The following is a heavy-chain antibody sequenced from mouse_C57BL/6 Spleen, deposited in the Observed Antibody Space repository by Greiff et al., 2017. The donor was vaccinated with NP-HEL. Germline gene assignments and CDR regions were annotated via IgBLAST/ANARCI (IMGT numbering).Heavy chain of an antibody. CDR3: ARGNPPAY. D-gene: IGHD2-1*01. J-gene: IGHJ3*01. CDR1: GYTFTSYW. Sequence: QVQLQQPGAELVMPGASVKLSCKASGYTFTSYWMHWVKQRPGQGLEWIGEIDPSDSYTNYNQKFKGKSTLTVDKSSSTAYMQLSSLTSEDSAVDYCARGNPPAYWGQGTLVTVSA. V-gene: IGHV1-69*01. CDR2: IDPSDSYT.